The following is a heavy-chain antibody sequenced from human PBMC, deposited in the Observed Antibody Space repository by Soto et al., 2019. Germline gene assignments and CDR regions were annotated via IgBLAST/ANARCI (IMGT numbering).Heavy chain of an antibody. CDR3: AGIASGFQYYYGMDV. Sequence: GESLKISCKGSGYSFTSYWIGWVRQMPGKGLEWMGIIYPGDSDTRYSPSFQGQVTISADKSISTAYLQWSSLKASDTAMYYCAGIASGFQYYYGMDVWGQGTTVTVSS. CDR1: GYSFTSYW. CDR2: IYPGDSDT. J-gene: IGHJ6*02. D-gene: IGHD6-13*01. V-gene: IGHV5-51*01.